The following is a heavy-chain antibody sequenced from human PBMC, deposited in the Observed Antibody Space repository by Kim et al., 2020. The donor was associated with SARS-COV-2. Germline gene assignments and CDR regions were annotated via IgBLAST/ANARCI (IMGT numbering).Heavy chain of an antibody. CDR1: GGTFSSYA. CDR2: IIPIFGTA. CDR3: AHGSQIHPYYYYYGMDV. D-gene: IGHD3-10*01. V-gene: IGHV1-69*13. Sequence: SVKVSCKASGGTFSSYAISWVRQAPGQGLEWMGGIIPIFGTANYAQKFQGRVTITADESTSTAYMELSSLRSEDTAVYYCAHGSQIHPYYYYYGMDVWGQGTTVTVSS. J-gene: IGHJ6*02.